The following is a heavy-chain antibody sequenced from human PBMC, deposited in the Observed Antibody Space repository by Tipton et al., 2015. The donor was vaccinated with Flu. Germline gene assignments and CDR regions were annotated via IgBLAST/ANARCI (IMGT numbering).Heavy chain of an antibody. CDR1: GGSISNTMYY. CDR2: IYHSGHA. Sequence: SLTCTVSGGSISNTMYYWGWIRQSPGRGLDWIGSIYHSGHAYYNPSLGSRVAISVDTSKNRFSLTLTSVTAADTAVHYCARALPVFMAAAGNGAFDIWGQSTLVSVSS. V-gene: IGHV4-39*07. D-gene: IGHD6-13*01. J-gene: IGHJ3*02. CDR3: ARALPVFMAAAGNGAFDI.